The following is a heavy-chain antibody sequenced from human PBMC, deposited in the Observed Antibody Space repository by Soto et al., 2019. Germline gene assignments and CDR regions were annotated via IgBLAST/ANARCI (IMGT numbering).Heavy chain of an antibody. CDR3: ARGRVGATTPFGY. CDR1: GFTFDDYG. D-gene: IGHD1-26*01. Sequence: VQLVESGGGVVRPGRSLSLSCAASGFTFDDYGMSWVRQAPGKGLEWVSGINWNGGSTGYADSVKGRCTISRDNAKTSRDVQMNRRRAEDTALYYCARGRVGATTPFGYWGQGTLVTVSS. V-gene: IGHV3-20*04. J-gene: IGHJ4*02. CDR2: INWNGGST.